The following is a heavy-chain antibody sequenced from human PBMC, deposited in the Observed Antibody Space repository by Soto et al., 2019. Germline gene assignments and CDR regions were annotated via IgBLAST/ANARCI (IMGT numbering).Heavy chain of an antibody. CDR1: GYSFTSYW. CDR2: IYPGDSDT. CDR3: ARRYDFWSGYKAYGMDV. V-gene: IGHV5-51*01. D-gene: IGHD3-3*01. Sequence: PGESLKISCKGSGYSFTSYWIGWVRQMPGKGLEWMGIIYPGDSDTRYSPSFQGQVTISADKSISTAYLQWSSLKASDTAMYYCARRYDFWSGYKAYGMDVWGQGTTVTVSS. J-gene: IGHJ6*02.